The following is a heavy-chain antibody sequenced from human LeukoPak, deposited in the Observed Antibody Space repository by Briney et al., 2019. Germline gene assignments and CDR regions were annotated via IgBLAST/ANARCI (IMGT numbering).Heavy chain of an antibody. CDR3: ARDRYYDSSGTPLDY. J-gene: IGHJ4*02. D-gene: IGHD3-22*01. CDR1: GGSISSYY. CDR2: IYTSGST. V-gene: IGHV4-4*07. Sequence: KPSETLSLTCTVSGGSISSYYWSWIRQPAGKGLEWIGRIYTSGSTNYNPSLKSRVTMSVDTSKNQFSLKLSSVTAADTAVYYCARDRYYDSSGTPLDYWGQGTLVTVSS.